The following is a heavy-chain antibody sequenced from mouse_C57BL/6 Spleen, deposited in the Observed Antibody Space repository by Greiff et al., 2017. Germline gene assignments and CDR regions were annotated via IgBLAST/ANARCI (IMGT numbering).Heavy chain of an antibody. CDR3: ARQGYDYDGVYFDY. D-gene: IGHD2-4*01. Sequence: QVQLKQPGAELVRPGSSVKLSCKASGYTFTSYWMHWVKQRPIQGLEWIGNIDPSDSETHYNQKFKDKATLTVDKSSSTAYMQLSSLTSEDSAVYYCARQGYDYDGVYFDYWGQGTTLTVSS. CDR2: IDPSDSET. CDR1: GYTFTSYW. V-gene: IGHV1-52*01. J-gene: IGHJ2*01.